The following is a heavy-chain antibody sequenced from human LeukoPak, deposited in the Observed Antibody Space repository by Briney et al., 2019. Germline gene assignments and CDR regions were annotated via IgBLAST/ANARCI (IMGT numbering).Heavy chain of an antibody. Sequence: SETLSLTCTVSGGSMNSGTYYWSGIRHPAGKGLEGFGRIYTSGSTNYNPSLKSRVTISVDTSKNQFSLKLSSVTAADTAVYYCARGGYYYYYMDVWGKGTTVTIS. CDR1: GGSMNSGTYY. V-gene: IGHV4-61*02. J-gene: IGHJ6*03. CDR3: ARGGYYYYYMDV. CDR2: IYTSGST.